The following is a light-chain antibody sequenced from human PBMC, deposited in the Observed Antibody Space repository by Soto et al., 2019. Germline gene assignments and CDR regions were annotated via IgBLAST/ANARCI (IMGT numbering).Light chain of an antibody. Sequence: DIQMTQSPSTLSASVGDRVTITCRASQNLNNWLAWFQQKPGKAPTLLIYKASGLESGVPSRFSGSGSGTEFTLTIISLQPDDSSTYYCQQYNNYPWTFGQGTKVEIK. CDR3: QQYNNYPWT. CDR1: QNLNNW. V-gene: IGKV1-5*03. J-gene: IGKJ1*01. CDR2: KAS.